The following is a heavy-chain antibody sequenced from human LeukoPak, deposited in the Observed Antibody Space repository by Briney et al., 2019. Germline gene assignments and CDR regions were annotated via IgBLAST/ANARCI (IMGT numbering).Heavy chain of an antibody. V-gene: IGHV3-23*01. J-gene: IGHJ4*02. CDR1: GFTFSSYA. CDR2: ISGSGGST. CDR3: AKDLLGSGTRLDY. D-gene: IGHD2-15*01. Sequence: PGGSLRLSCAASGFTFSSYAMSWVRQAPGKGLEWVSAISGSGGSTYYADSVKGRFTISRDNFKNTLYLQMNSLRAEDTAVYYCAKDLLGSGTRLDYWGQGTLVTVSS.